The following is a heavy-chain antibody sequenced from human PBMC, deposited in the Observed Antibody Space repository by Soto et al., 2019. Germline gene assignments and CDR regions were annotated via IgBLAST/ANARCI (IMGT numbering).Heavy chain of an antibody. CDR2: IIPIFGTA. D-gene: IGHD2-8*01. J-gene: IGHJ5*02. V-gene: IGHV1-69*12. Sequence: QVQLVQSGAEVKKPGSSVKVSCKASGGTFSSYANSWVRQAPGQGLEWMGGIIPIFGTANYAQKFQGRVTITADESTSTAYMELSSLRSEDTAVYYCARVSTSRKLMGWFDPWGQGTLVTVSS. CDR3: ARVSTSRKLMGWFDP. CDR1: GGTFSSYA.